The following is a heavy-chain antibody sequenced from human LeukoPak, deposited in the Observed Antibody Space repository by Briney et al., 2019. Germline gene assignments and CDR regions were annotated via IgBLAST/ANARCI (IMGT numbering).Heavy chain of an antibody. CDR3: ARDTYDRGWNGLFDY. V-gene: IGHV4-34*01. Sequence: SETLSLTCAVYGGSFSGYYWSWIRQPPGKGLEWIGEINHSGSTNYNPSLKSRVTISVDTSKNQFSLKLSSVTAADTAVYYCARDTYDRGWNGLFDYWGQGTLVTVSS. J-gene: IGHJ4*02. CDR1: GGSFSGYY. CDR2: INHSGST. D-gene: IGHD6-19*01.